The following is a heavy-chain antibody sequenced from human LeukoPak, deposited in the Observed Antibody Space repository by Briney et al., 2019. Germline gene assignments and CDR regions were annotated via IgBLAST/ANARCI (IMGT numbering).Heavy chain of an antibody. V-gene: IGHV1-69*04. CDR3: ARVAYCGGDCRYFDL. CDR1: GGTFISYA. Sequence: SVTVSCMASGGTFISYAISWVRQAPGQGLEWMGRIIPILGIANYAQKFQGRVTITADKSTSTAYMELSSLRSEDTAVYYCARVAYCGGDCRYFDLWGRGTLVTVSS. CDR2: IIPILGIA. D-gene: IGHD2-21*02. J-gene: IGHJ2*01.